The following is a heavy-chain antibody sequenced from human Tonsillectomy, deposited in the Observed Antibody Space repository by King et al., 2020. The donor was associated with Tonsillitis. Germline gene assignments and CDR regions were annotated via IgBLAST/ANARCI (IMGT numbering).Heavy chain of an antibody. J-gene: IGHJ4*02. D-gene: IGHD5-12*01. CDR1: GLTFSGSA. CDR2: IRCKANSYAT. V-gene: IGHV3-73*02. Sequence: VQPVESGGGLVQPGGSLKLSCAASGLTFSGSAIHWVRQASGKGLDWVGRIRCKANSYATAYAVSVKGRFTISREDSKNTAYLQMNSLKTEDTAVYYCTRPSDIVASKGFDYWGQGTLVTVSS. CDR3: TRPSDIVASKGFDY.